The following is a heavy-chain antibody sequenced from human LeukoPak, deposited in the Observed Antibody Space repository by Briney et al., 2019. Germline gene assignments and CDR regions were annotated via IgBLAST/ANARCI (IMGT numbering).Heavy chain of an antibody. CDR2: IYFSGST. D-gene: IGHD6-19*01. J-gene: IGHJ4*02. CDR3: ARMTSSGWYAAGYYFDY. CDR1: GGSISSYY. V-gene: IGHV4-59*01. Sequence: SETLSLTCTVSGGSISSYYWSWIRQPPGKGLEWIGYIYFSGSTNYNPSLKSRVTISVDTSKNQFSLKMSSVTAADTAVYYSARMTSSGWYAAGYYFDYWGQGTLVTVSS.